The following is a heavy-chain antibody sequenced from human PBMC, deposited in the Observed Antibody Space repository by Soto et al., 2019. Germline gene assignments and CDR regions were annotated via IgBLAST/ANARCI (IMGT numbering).Heavy chain of an antibody. D-gene: IGHD2-8*01. Sequence: PSETLSLTCAVYGGSFSVYYWSWIRHPPGKGLEWIGEINHSGSTNYNPSLKSRVTISVDTSKNQFSLKLSSVTAADTAVYYCARAGIVLMVYARDLGDYGMDVWGQGTTVTVSS. CDR3: ARAGIVLMVYARDLGDYGMDV. V-gene: IGHV4-34*01. J-gene: IGHJ6*02. CDR1: GGSFSVYY. CDR2: INHSGST.